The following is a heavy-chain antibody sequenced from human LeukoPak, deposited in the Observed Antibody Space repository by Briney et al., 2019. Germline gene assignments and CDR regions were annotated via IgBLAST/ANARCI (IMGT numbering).Heavy chain of an antibody. V-gene: IGHV4-39*01. CDR2: IYYSGST. CDR1: GGSISSSSYY. CDR3: ARRVVPPQRSYGSGSYFDY. J-gene: IGHJ4*02. Sequence: PSETLSLTCTVSGGSISSSSYYWGWIRQPPGKGLEWIGSIYYSGSTYYNPSLKSRVTISVDTSKNQFSLKLSSVTAADTAVYYCARRVVPPQRSYGSGSYFDYWGQGTLVTVSS. D-gene: IGHD3-10*01.